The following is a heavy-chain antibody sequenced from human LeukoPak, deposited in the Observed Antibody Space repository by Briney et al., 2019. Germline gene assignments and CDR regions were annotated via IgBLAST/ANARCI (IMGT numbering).Heavy chain of an antibody. CDR3: ARLGSGVPPYYYAMDV. J-gene: IGHJ6*02. D-gene: IGHD2-15*01. CDR1: GFTFDDYG. Sequence: GGSLRLSCAASGFTFDDYGMSWVRQAPGKGLEWVSGINWNGGSTGYADSVKGRFTIFRDNAKNSLYLQMNSLRAEDTALYHCARLGSGVPPYYYAMDVWGQGTTVTVSS. V-gene: IGHV3-20*01. CDR2: INWNGGST.